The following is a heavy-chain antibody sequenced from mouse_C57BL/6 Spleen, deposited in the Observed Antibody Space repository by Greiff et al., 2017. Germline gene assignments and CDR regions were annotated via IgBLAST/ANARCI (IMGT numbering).Heavy chain of an antibody. D-gene: IGHD1-1*01. CDR2: IYPGDGDT. CDR1: GYAFSSYW. J-gene: IGHJ4*01. Sequence: QVQLKQSGAELVKPGASVKISCKASGYAFSSYWMNWVKQRPGQGLAWIGQIYPGDGDTNYNGKFKGKATLTADKSSSTAYMQLSSLTSEDSAVXVCARSGYGSGGAMDYWGQGTSVTVSS. CDR3: ARSGYGSGGAMDY. V-gene: IGHV1-80*01.